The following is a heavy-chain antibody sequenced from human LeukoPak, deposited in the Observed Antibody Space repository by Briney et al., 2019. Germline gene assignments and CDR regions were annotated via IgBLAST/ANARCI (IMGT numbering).Heavy chain of an antibody. J-gene: IGHJ4*02. CDR2: ISAYNGNT. CDR1: GYTFTSYG. Sequence: ASVKVSCKASGYTFTSYGISWARQAPGQGLEWMGWISAYNGNTNYAQKLQGRVTMTTDTSTSTAYMELRSLRSDDTAVYYCARAKYSSGWLNFDYWGQGTLVTVSS. D-gene: IGHD6-19*01. V-gene: IGHV1-18*01. CDR3: ARAKYSSGWLNFDY.